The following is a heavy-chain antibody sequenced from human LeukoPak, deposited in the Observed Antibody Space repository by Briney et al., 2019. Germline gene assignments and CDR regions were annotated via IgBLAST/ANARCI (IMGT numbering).Heavy chain of an antibody. D-gene: IGHD3-10*01. Sequence: GASVKVSCKASGYTFTSYGISWVRQAPGQGLEWMGWISAYNGNTNYAQKLQGRVTMTTDTSTSTAYMELRSLRSDDTAVYYCARENRVLWFGESHNQNFDYWGQGTLVTVSS. CDR2: ISAYNGNT. J-gene: IGHJ4*02. CDR1: GYTFTSYG. V-gene: IGHV1-18*01. CDR3: ARENRVLWFGESHNQNFDY.